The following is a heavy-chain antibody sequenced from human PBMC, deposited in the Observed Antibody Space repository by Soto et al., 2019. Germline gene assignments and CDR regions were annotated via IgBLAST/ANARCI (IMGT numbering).Heavy chain of an antibody. V-gene: IGHV1-18*01. Sequence: QVQLVQSGAEVKKPGASVKVSCKASGYTFTSYGISWVRQAPGQGLEWMGWISAYNGNTNYAQKLQGRVTMTTDTSTSTAYMELRSLRSDDTAVYYCARVDYDFWSGYFTGIDYWGQETLVTVSS. J-gene: IGHJ4*02. D-gene: IGHD3-3*01. CDR2: ISAYNGNT. CDR1: GYTFTSYG. CDR3: ARVDYDFWSGYFTGIDY.